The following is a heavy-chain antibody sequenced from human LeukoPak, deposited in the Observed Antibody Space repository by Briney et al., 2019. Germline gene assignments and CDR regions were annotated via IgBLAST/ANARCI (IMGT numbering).Heavy chain of an antibody. Sequence: ASVKVSCKASGYSFTAYYMHWVRQAPGQGLEWMGWINPNTGDTNYAQKFQDRVTMTRDTSISTAYMELSSLRSEDTAVYYCAREGDNYDILTGLDYWGQGTLVTVSS. CDR1: GYSFTAYY. D-gene: IGHD3-9*01. J-gene: IGHJ4*02. CDR3: AREGDNYDILTGLDY. V-gene: IGHV1-2*02. CDR2: INPNTGDT.